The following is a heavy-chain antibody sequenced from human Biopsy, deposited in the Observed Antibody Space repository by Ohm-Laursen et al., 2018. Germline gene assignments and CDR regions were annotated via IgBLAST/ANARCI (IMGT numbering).Heavy chain of an antibody. CDR3: AKDLRKKAAIQLWNNWFDP. D-gene: IGHD5-18*01. V-gene: IGHV3-23*01. Sequence: GSLRLSCTAPGFTFSTYAMSWVRQAPGRGLEWVSAISAGGAGTYYADSVRGRFTISRDNFKNTLFLQMDSLRAEDTAVYYCAKDLRKKAAIQLWNNWFDPWGQGTLVTVSS. CDR1: GFTFSTYA. J-gene: IGHJ5*02. CDR2: ISAGGAGT.